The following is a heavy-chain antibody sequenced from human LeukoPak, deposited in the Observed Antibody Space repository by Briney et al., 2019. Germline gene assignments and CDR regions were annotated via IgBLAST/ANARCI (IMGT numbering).Heavy chain of an antibody. Sequence: PGGSLRLSCAASGFSFSNYTMTWVRQAPGKGLEWVSCITGGSSYIFYADSVKGRFTISRDNAKNSLFLQMNSLRAEDTAVYYCAKFSRYSSGSEYYFDYWGQGTLVTVSS. V-gene: IGHV3-21*01. CDR3: AKFSRYSSGSEYYFDY. J-gene: IGHJ4*02. CDR2: ITGGSSYI. CDR1: GFSFSNYT. D-gene: IGHD6-25*01.